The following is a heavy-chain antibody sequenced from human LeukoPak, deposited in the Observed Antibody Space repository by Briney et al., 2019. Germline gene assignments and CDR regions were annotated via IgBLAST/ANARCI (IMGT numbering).Heavy chain of an antibody. J-gene: IGHJ4*02. V-gene: IGHV4-30-4*01. CDR1: GGSISSGDYY. CDR2: IYYSGST. CDR3: ARVNKVYYYDSSETFDY. D-gene: IGHD3-22*01. Sequence: SETLSLTCTVSGGSISSGDYYWSWIRQPPGKGLEWIGYIYYSGSTYYNPSLKSRVTVSVDTSKNQFSLKLSSVTAADTALYYCARVNKVYYYDSSETFDYWGQGTLVTVSS.